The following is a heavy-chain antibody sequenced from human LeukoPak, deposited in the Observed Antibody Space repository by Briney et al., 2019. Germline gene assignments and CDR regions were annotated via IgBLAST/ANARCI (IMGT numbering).Heavy chain of an antibody. CDR2: IYYSGST. CDR3: ARAPQYYDFWSGLYYYYGMDV. Sequence: SETLSLTCTVSGGSISSGGYFWSWIRQHPGKGLEWIGSIYYSGSTYYNPSLKSRVTMSVDTSKSQFSLKLSSVTAADTAVYYCARAPQYYDFWSGLYYYYGMDVWGQGTTVTVSS. D-gene: IGHD3-3*01. J-gene: IGHJ6*02. V-gene: IGHV4-31*03. CDR1: GGSISSGGYF.